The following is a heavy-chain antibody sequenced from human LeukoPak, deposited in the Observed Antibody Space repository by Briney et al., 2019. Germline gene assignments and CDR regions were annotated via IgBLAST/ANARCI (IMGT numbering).Heavy chain of an antibody. CDR1: GYTFTGYY. CDR2: INPNSGGT. Sequence: ASVKVSCKASGYTFTGYYMHGGRQPPGQGLEGMGWINPNSGGTNYAQKFQGRVTMTRDTSISTAYMELSRLRSDDTAVYYCARTFYSNCFDYWGQGTLVTVSS. J-gene: IGHJ4*02. CDR3: ARTFYSNCFDY. V-gene: IGHV1-2*02. D-gene: IGHD4-11*01.